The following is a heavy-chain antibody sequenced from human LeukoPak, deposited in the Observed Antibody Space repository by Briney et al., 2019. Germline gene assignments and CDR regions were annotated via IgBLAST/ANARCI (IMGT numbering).Heavy chain of an antibody. CDR3: ARGEYSGSYYGY. V-gene: IGHV4-61*02. Sequence: SQTLSLTCTVSGGSISSDNYYWSWIRQPAGKGLEWIGRIHASGGTSYNPSLKSRVTISLDTSKNQFSLKLNSVTAADTAVYYCARGEYSGSYYGYWGQGTLVTVSS. CDR2: IHASGGT. J-gene: IGHJ4*02. CDR1: GGSISSDNYY. D-gene: IGHD1-26*01.